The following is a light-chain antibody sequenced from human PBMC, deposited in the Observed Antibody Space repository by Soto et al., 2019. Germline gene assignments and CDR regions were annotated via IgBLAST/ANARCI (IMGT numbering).Light chain of an antibody. V-gene: IGLV2-11*01. CDR3: CSYAGNSVV. CDR2: DVS. CDR1: SSDVGGYNY. Sequence: QSVLTQPRSVSGSPGQSVTISCTGTSSDVGGYNYVSWYQQHPGKAPKLMIYDVSKRPSGVPDRFSGSKSGNTASLTISGLQAEDEADYYCCSYAGNSVVFGGGTQLTVL. J-gene: IGLJ2*01.